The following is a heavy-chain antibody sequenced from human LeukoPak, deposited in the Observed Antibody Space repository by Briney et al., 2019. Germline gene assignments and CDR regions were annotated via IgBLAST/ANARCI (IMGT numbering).Heavy chain of an antibody. CDR2: INDNGGRT. CDR3: VKDVGGSYAFDY. Sequence: QPGGSLRLSCSASGFTFSRYAMHWVRQAPGEGLEYVSGINDNGGRTHYGDSVKGRFSISRDNSKNPLHLQMSTLRAEDTALYYCVKDVGGSYAFDYWGQGILVTVAS. J-gene: IGHJ4*02. CDR1: GFTFSRYA. D-gene: IGHD1-26*01. V-gene: IGHV3-64D*09.